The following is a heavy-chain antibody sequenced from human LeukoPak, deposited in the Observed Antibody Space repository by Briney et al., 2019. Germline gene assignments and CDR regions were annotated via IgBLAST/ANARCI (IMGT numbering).Heavy chain of an antibody. CDR3: AKWGEYYYDSSGYSDY. D-gene: IGHD3-22*01. CDR1: GFTVSSNY. Sequence: GGSLRLSCAASGFTVSSNYMSWVRQAPGKGLEWVSAISGSGGSTYYADSVKGRFTISRDNSKNTLYLQMNSLRAEDTAVYYCAKWGEYYYDSSGYSDYWGQGTLVTVSS. CDR2: ISGSGGST. J-gene: IGHJ4*02. V-gene: IGHV3-23*01.